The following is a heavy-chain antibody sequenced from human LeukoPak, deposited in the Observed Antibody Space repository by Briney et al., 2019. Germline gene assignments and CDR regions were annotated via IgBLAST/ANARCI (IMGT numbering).Heavy chain of an antibody. V-gene: IGHV3-53*01. CDR3: ARDGGGMYCSGGSCYEY. CDR2: IYIGGVT. CDR1: GVTVSGNY. J-gene: IGHJ4*02. Sequence: GGSLRLSCAASGVTVSGNYLSWVRQAPGKGLEWVSLIYIGGVTYYADSVKGRFTISRDTSVNTLYLQMNSLSGEDTAVYYCARDGGGMYCSGGSCYEYWGQGTLVTVSS. D-gene: IGHD2-15*01.